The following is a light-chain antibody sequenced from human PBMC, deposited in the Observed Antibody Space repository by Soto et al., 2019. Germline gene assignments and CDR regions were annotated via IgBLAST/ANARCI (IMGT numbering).Light chain of an antibody. J-gene: IGKJ2*01. CDR2: AAS. CDR1: QTISTY. CDR3: QQGYSTPFT. V-gene: IGKV1-39*01. Sequence: DIQMTQSPSTLSASVGDRVSLACRASQTISTYVNWYQQKPGKAPKLLIFAASNLQSGVPSRFSGSGSGTDFTLTIGSLQIEDFAIYYCQQGYSTPFTFGQGTKLELK.